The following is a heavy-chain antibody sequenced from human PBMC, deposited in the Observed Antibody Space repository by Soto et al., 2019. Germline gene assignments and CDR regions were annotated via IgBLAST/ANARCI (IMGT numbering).Heavy chain of an antibody. J-gene: IGHJ6*02. V-gene: IGHV1-18*01. CDR2: ISPYTGNT. D-gene: IGHD3-16*02. CDR3: GMVNNFVTPTPQDV. Sequence: QVQLVQSGDEVKKPGASVKVSCKASGYIFVNYGIAWVRQAPGQGLEWMGWISPYTGNTHSASKVQGRLTMTTNTSSSTAYMALGSLTPAPTAVYYCGMVNNFVTPTPQDVGGQGTTVTFSS. CDR1: GYIFVNYG.